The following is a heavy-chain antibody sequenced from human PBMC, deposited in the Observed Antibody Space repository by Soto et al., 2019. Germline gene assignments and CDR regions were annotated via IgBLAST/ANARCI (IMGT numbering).Heavy chain of an antibody. CDR2: ISATGTTT. CDR1: EFSFSSYA. V-gene: IGHV3-23*01. D-gene: IGHD6-13*01. CDR3: ATYSSPFDY. Sequence: EVQLMESGGGLVQPGGSLRLSCAASEFSFSSYALNWVRQAPGKGLEWVSAISATGTTTYYADSVKGRFTISRDNSKRPLFLQMDSLSPEDTAVYYCATYSSPFDYWGQGTLVTVS. J-gene: IGHJ4*02.